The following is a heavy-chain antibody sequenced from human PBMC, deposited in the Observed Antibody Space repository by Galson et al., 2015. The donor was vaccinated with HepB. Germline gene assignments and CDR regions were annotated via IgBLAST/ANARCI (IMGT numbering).Heavy chain of an antibody. CDR2: ISAYNGNT. V-gene: IGHV1-18*04. Sequence: SVKVSCKASGYTFTSYGISWVRQAPGQGLEWMGWISAYNGNTNYAQKLQGRVTMTTDTSTSTAYMELRSLRSDDTAVYYCARSALLITMIVVVPDAFGIWGQGTMVTVSS. CDR1: GYTFTSYG. D-gene: IGHD3-22*01. J-gene: IGHJ3*02. CDR3: ARSALLITMIVVVPDAFGI.